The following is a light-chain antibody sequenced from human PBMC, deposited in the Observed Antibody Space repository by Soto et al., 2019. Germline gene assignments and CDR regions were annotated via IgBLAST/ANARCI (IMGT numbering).Light chain of an antibody. CDR1: HSVSRTY. J-gene: IGKJ5*01. CDR2: GAS. CDR3: QKYGSSAPIT. V-gene: IGKV3-20*01. Sequence: EIVLTQSPGTLSLSPGERATLSCRASHSVSRTYLAWYQQKPGQAPRLLMYGASDRATGTPGRFSGSGSETDFTLTISRLEPEDFALYYCQKYGSSAPITFGQGTRLEIK.